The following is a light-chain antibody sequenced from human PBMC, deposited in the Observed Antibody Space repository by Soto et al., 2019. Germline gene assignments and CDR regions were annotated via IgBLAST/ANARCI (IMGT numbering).Light chain of an antibody. CDR2: GAS. Sequence: EIVMTQSPATLSVSQGERATLSCRASQSVGRNLAWYQQKPGQAPRLLIYGASTRATGIPARFSGSGYGTEFTLTIRSLQSEDFSIYSCQQYNQWPPLTFGRGTKVEIK. CDR1: QSVGRN. CDR3: QQYNQWPPLT. V-gene: IGKV3-15*01. J-gene: IGKJ4*01.